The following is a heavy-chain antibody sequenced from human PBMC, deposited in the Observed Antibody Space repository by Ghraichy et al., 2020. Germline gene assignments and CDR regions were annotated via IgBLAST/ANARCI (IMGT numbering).Heavy chain of an antibody. V-gene: IGHV3-23*01. CDR2: ISGSGGST. Sequence: RGSLRLSCAASGFTFSSYAMSWVRQAPGKGLEWVSAISGSGGSTYYADSVKGRFTISRDKSKNTLYLQMNSLRAEDTAVYYCAKDGIMGNYPGGWFDPWGQGTLVTVSS. CDR1: GFTFSSYA. CDR3: AKDGIMGNYPGGWFDP. D-gene: IGHD4-11*01. J-gene: IGHJ5*02.